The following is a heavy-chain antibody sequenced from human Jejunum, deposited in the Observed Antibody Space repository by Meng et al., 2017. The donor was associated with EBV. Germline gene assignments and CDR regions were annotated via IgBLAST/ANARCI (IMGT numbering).Heavy chain of an antibody. CDR3: ARDQNGSYFAY. J-gene: IGHJ4*02. D-gene: IGHD1-26*01. CDR1: GGSVSSGGYY. CDR2: IYNSEST. Sequence: QVYLRESGPGLVKPSETLSLTCTVSGGSVSSGGYYWSWIRQPPGKGLEWIGYIYNSESTNYKSSLKSRVTISADTSKNQFSLRLSSVTAADTAVYYCARDQNGSYFAYWGQGTLVTVSS. V-gene: IGHV4-61*08.